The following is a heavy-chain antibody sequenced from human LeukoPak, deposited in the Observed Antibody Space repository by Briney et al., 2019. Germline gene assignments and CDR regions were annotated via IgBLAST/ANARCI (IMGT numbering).Heavy chain of an antibody. V-gene: IGHV4-39*07. CDR1: GGSISSSSYY. Sequence: PSETLSLTCTVSGGSISSSSYYWGWIRQPPGKGLEWIGSIYYSGSTYYNPSLKSRVTISVDTSKNQFSLKLSSVPAADTAVYYCARDRGVRGVKKYYMDVWGKGTTVTVSS. CDR3: ARDRGVRGVKKYYMDV. J-gene: IGHJ6*03. D-gene: IGHD3-10*01. CDR2: IYYSGST.